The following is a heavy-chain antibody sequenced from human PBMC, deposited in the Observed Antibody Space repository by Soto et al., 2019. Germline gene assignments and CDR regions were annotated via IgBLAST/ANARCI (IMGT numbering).Heavy chain of an antibody. V-gene: IGHV4-34*01. CDR1: GGSFSGYY. CDR2: INHSGST. CDR3: ARGGYHRSYYYGSGSYYKTPLTN. J-gene: IGHJ4*02. D-gene: IGHD3-10*01. Sequence: SETLSLTCAVYGGSFSGYYWSWIRQPPGKGLEWIGEINHSGSTNYNPSLKSRVTISVDTSKNQFSLKLSSVTAADTAVYYCARGGYHRSYYYGSGSYYKTPLTNWGQGTLLTVSS.